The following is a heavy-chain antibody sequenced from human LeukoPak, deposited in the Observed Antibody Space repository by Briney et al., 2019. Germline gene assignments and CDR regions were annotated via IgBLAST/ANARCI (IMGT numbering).Heavy chain of an antibody. Sequence: PSETLSLTCAVSGGSISSSNWWSWVRQPPGKGLEWIGEIYHSGSTNYNPSLKSRVSISVDKSKNQFSLTLSSVTAADTAVYYCARDQNPPVVVPAAIGWFDPWGPGTLVTVSS. CDR2: IYHSGST. V-gene: IGHV4-4*02. CDR1: GGSISSSNW. J-gene: IGHJ5*02. D-gene: IGHD2-2*01. CDR3: ARDQNPPVVVPAAIGWFDP.